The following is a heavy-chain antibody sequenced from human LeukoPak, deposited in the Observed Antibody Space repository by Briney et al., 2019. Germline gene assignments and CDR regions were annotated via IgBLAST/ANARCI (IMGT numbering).Heavy chain of an antibody. CDR2: IRSKAYGGTT. CDR1: GFTFGDYA. CDR3: TRDDPYGSGIPD. Sequence: GGSLRLSCTASGFTFGDYAMSWVRQAPGKGLEWVGFIRSKAYGGTTEYAASVKGRFTISRDDSKSIAYLQMNSLKTEDTAVYYCTRDDPYGSGIPDWGQGTLVTVSS. J-gene: IGHJ4*02. D-gene: IGHD3-10*01. V-gene: IGHV3-49*04.